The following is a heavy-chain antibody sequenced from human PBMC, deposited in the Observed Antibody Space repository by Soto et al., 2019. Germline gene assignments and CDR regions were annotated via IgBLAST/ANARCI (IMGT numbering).Heavy chain of an antibody. V-gene: IGHV1-69*13. CDR1: GGTFSSYA. D-gene: IGHD6-13*01. J-gene: IGHJ4*02. CDR2: IIPIFGTA. Sequence: SVKVSCKASGGTFSSYAISWLRQAPGQGLEWMGGIIPIFGTANYAQKFQGRVTITADESTSTAYMELSSLRSEDTAVYYCARGGIAAAGLFDYWGQGTLVTVSS. CDR3: ARGGIAAAGLFDY.